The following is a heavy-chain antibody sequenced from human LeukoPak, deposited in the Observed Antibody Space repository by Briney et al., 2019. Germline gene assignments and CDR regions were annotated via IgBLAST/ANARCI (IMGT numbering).Heavy chain of an antibody. CDR2: ISSSGSTI. Sequence: GGSLRLSCAASGFTFISYGMSWVRQAPGKGLEWVSYISSSGSTIYYADSVKGRFTISRDNAKDSLYLQMNSLRAEDTAVYYCAELGITMIGGVWGKGTTVTISS. CDR3: AELGITMIGGV. D-gene: IGHD3-10*02. J-gene: IGHJ6*04. CDR1: GFTFISYG. V-gene: IGHV3-48*04.